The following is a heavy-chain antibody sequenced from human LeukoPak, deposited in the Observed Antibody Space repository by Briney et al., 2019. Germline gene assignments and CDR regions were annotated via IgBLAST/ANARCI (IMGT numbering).Heavy chain of an antibody. V-gene: IGHV3-21*01. CDR3: AREGDPPGFYYYHHLDV. J-gene: IGHJ6*03. Sequence: GGSLRLSCAASGFDFSIYAIDWVRQAPGRGLEWVSSISSGSSFQNYADSVKGRFTIPRDNAKNSVYLQMNRLRAEDTAVYFCAREGDPPGFYYYHHLDVWGKGTTVTVSS. D-gene: IGHD3-16*01. CDR2: ISSGSSFQ. CDR1: GFDFSIYA.